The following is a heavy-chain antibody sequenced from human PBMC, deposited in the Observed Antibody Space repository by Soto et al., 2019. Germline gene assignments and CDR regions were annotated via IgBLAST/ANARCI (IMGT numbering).Heavy chain of an antibody. J-gene: IGHJ3*02. CDR3: ARSGIVGARGRDAFDI. D-gene: IGHD1-26*01. V-gene: IGHV1-18*01. Sequence: ASVKVSCKASGYTFTSYGISWVRQAPGQGLEWMGWISAYNGNTNYAQKLQGRVTMTTDTSTSTAYMELRSLRSDDTAVYHCARSGIVGARGRDAFDIWGQGTMVTVSS. CDR1: GYTFTSYG. CDR2: ISAYNGNT.